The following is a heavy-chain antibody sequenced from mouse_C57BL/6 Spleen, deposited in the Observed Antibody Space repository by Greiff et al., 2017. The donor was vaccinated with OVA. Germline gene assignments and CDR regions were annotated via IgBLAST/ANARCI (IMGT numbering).Heavy chain of an antibody. D-gene: IGHD4-1*01. CDR2: ISYDGSN. Sequence: EVKLQESGPGLVKPSQSLSLTCSVTGYSITSGYYWNWIRQFPGNKLEWMGYISYDGSNNYNPSLKNRISITRDTSKNQFFLKLNSVTTEDTATYYCARDEGANWACDYWGQGTTLTVSS. CDR1: GYSITSGYY. V-gene: IGHV3-6*01. J-gene: IGHJ2*01. CDR3: ARDEGANWACDY.